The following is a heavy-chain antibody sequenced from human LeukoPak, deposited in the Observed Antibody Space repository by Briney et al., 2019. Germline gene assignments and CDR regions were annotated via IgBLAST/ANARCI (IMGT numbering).Heavy chain of an antibody. CDR3: STSGSYSNTNFDY. V-gene: IGHV1-69*02. J-gene: IGHJ4*02. D-gene: IGHD1-26*01. CDR2: IIPILGIA. Sequence: SVKVSCKASGGTFSSYTISWVRQAPGQGLEWMGRIIPILGIANYAQKFQGRVTITADKSTSTAYMELSSLRSEDTAVYYCSTSGSYSNTNFDYWGQGPLVTVSS. CDR1: GGTFSSYT.